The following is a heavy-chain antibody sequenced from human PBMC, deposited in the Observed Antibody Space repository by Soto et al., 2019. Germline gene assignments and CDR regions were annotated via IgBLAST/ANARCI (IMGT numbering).Heavy chain of an antibody. D-gene: IGHD2-2*02. J-gene: IGHJ6*02. CDR3: AKGRGLHCSSTSCYTRVYYYYGMDV. CDR1: GFTFSSYA. CDR2: ISGSGGST. V-gene: IGHV3-23*01. Sequence: PGGSLRLSCAASGFTFSSYAMSWVRQAPGKGLEWVSAISGSGGSTYYADSVKGRFTISRDNSKNTLYLQMNSLGAEDTAVYYCAKGRGLHCSSTSCYTRVYYYYGMDVWGQGTTVTVSS.